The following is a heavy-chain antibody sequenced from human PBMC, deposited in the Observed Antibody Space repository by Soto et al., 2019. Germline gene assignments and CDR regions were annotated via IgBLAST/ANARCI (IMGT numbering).Heavy chain of an antibody. CDR3: AKDQRGINFPGQQLVLNKWYY. CDR1: GFTFSSYG. D-gene: IGHD6-13*01. J-gene: IGHJ4*02. CDR2: ISYDGSNK. Sequence: GGSLRLSCAASGFTFSSYGMHWVRQAPGKGLEWVAVISYDGSNKYYADSVKGRFTISRDNSKNTLYLQMNSLRAEDTAVYYCAKDQRGINFPGQQLVLNKWYYWGQGTLVTVSS. V-gene: IGHV3-30*18.